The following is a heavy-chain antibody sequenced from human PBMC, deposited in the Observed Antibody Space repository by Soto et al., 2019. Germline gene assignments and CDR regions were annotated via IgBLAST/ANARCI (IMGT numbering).Heavy chain of an antibody. CDR2: IYYSGST. V-gene: IGHV4-30-4*01. D-gene: IGHD4-4*01. Sequence: PSETLSLTCTVSGGSISSGDYYWSWIRQPPGKGLEWIGYIYYSGSTYYNPSLKSRVTISVDTSKNQFSLKLSSVTAADTAFYYCAKDYSGNHWIDFWGLGTLVTVSS. CDR1: GGSISSGDYY. CDR3: AKDYSGNHWIDF. J-gene: IGHJ4*02.